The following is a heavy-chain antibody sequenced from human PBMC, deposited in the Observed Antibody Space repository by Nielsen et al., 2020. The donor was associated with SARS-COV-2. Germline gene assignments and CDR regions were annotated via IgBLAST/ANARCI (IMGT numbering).Heavy chain of an antibody. V-gene: IGHV7-4-1*02. J-gene: IGHJ4*02. CDR1: GYTFNVHS. D-gene: IGHD3-10*01. Sequence: ASVKVSCKASGYTFNVHSINWVRQAPGQGLEWMGWINTNTGNPTYAQGFTGRFGFSLDTSVNTSYLQISSLKADDTAVYFCSRARWFGEFLNFDYWGQGALVTVSS. CDR2: INTNTGNP. CDR3: SRARWFGEFLNFDY.